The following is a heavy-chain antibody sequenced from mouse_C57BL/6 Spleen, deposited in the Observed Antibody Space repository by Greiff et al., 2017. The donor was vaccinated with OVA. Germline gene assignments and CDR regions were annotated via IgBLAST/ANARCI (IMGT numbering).Heavy chain of an antibody. J-gene: IGHJ3*01. V-gene: IGHV1-66*01. CDR3: ASSNWDEFAY. Sequence: QVHVKQSGPELVKPGASVKISCKASGYSFTSYYIHWVKQRPGQGLEWIGWIYPGSGNTKYNEKFKGKATLTADTSSSTAYMQLSSLTSEDSAVYYCASSNWDEFAYWGQGTLVTVSA. CDR1: GYSFTSYY. CDR2: IYPGSGNT. D-gene: IGHD4-1*01.